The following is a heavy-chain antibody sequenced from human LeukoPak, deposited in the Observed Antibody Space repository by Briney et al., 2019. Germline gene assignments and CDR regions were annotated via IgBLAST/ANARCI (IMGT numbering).Heavy chain of an antibody. CDR1: GYTFTSYG. V-gene: IGHV1-18*01. CDR3: ARDSYDFWSGYYSDY. J-gene: IGHJ4*02. CDR2: ISAYNGNT. Sequence: GASVKVSCKASGYTFTSYGISWVRQAPGQGLEWMGWISAYNGNTNYAQKLQGRVTMTTDTSTSTAYMELRSLRSDDTAVYYCARDSYDFWSGYYSDYWGQGTLVTVSS. D-gene: IGHD3-3*01.